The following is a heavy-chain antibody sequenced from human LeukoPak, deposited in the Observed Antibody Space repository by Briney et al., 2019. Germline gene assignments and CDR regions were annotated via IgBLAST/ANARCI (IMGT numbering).Heavy chain of an antibody. D-gene: IGHD5-24*01. CDR2: IIPILGIT. CDR3: AGGIEMATILY. J-gene: IGHJ4*02. CDR1: GGTFSSYA. Sequence: SVKVSCKASGGTFSSYAITWVRPAPGQGLEWMGRIIPILGITNYAQKFQGRVTIIADKSTSTAYMELSSLKSEDTAVYYCAGGIEMATILYWGQGTLVTVSS. V-gene: IGHV1-69*04.